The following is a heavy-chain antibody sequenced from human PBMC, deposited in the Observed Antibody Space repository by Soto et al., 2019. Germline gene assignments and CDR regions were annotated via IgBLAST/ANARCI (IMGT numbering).Heavy chain of an antibody. CDR1: GYTFTSCA. CDR2: IIPINGKA. Sequence: SVKVTCKASGYTFTSCAMRWVRQAPGQGLEWMGGIIPINGKAKYAQKFQGRVTITADESTSTAYMELSSLRSEDTAVYYCARGGYSYDRFDYWGQGTLVTVSS. J-gene: IGHJ4*02. V-gene: IGHV1-69*13. D-gene: IGHD5-18*01. CDR3: ARGGYSYDRFDY.